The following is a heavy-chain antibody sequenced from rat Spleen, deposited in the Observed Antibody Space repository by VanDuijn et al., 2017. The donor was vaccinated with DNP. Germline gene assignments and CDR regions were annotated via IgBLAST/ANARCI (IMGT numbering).Heavy chain of an antibody. CDR2: ISYTGST. D-gene: IGHD1-1*01. Sequence: EVQLQESGPGLVKPSQSLSLTCSVTGYSITSNYWGWIRKFPGNKMEWMGYISYTGSTSYNPTQKSRISITRDTSKNQFFLQLNSVTTEDTATYYCARETQWGYFDYWGPGTMVTVSS. V-gene: IGHV3-1*01. CDR3: ARETQWGYFDY. J-gene: IGHJ1*01. CDR1: GYSITSNY.